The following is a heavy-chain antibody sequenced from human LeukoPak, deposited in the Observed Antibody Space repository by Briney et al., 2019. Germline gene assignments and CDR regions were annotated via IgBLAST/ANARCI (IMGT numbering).Heavy chain of an antibody. Sequence: RGSLRLSCAASGFTFSSYSMNWVRQAPGKGLEWVSSISSGSSYIYYADSVKGRFTISRDNAKNTLYLQMNSLRAEDTAVYYCAKELTRRSDYWGQGTLVSVSS. CDR3: AKELTRRSDY. V-gene: IGHV3-21*04. CDR2: ISSGSSYI. CDR1: GFTFSSYS. D-gene: IGHD6-6*01. J-gene: IGHJ4*02.